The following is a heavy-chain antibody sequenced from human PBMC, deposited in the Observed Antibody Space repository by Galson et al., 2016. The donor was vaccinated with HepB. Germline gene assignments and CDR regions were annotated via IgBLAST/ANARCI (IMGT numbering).Heavy chain of an antibody. J-gene: IGHJ4*02. Sequence: SLRLSCAASGFIFSDPSTSWVCQAPRTGLAWVATIKPAAKDKYFVDSVTGRFSISRDNAKNSLFLQMDSLRAEDTAVYYCARDVGYAWGQGTLVTVSS. CDR2: IKPAAKDK. D-gene: IGHD2-2*01. CDR1: GFIFSDPS. CDR3: ARDVGYA. V-gene: IGHV3-7*04.